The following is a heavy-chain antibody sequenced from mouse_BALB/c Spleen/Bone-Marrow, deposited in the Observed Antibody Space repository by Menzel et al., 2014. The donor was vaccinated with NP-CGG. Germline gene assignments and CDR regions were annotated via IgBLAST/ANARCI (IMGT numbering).Heavy chain of an antibody. V-gene: IGHV1S81*02. CDR1: GYTFTSYW. CDR3: ARRATTVVATDY. Sequence: VQLQQSGAELVKPGASVKLSCKASGYTFTSYWMHWVKQRSGQGLEWIGEINPSNGRTNYNEKFKSKATLTVDKSSNTAYMQLSSLTSEDSAVYYCARRATTVVATDYWGQGTTLTVSS. D-gene: IGHD1-1*01. CDR2: INPSNGRT. J-gene: IGHJ2*01.